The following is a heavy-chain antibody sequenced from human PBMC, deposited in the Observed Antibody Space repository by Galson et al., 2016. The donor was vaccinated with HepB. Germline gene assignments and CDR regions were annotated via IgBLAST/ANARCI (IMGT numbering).Heavy chain of an antibody. CDR2: ISWNSDSI. Sequence: SLRLSCAASGFTFGHHAMHWVRQAPGKGLEWVSGISWNSDSIGYADSVKGRFTISRDNAKNSLYLQMNSLRAEDTALYYCAKSDCSSTSCFPDYWAREPWSPSPQ. V-gene: IGHV3-9*01. CDR1: GFTFGHHA. D-gene: IGHD2-2*01. J-gene: IGHJ4*02. CDR3: AKSDCSSTSCFPDY.